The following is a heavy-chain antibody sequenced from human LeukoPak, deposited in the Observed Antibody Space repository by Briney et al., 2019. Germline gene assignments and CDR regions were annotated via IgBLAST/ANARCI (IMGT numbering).Heavy chain of an antibody. J-gene: IGHJ4*02. CDR3: ARADIVGAAPDY. CDR1: GFTVSSNS. V-gene: IGHV3-53*01. Sequence: GGSLRLSCTVSGFTVSSNSMSWVRQAPGKGLEWVSFIYSDNTHYSDSVKGRFTISRDNSKNTLYLQMNSLRAEDTAVYYCARADIVGAAPDYWGQGTLVTVSS. D-gene: IGHD1-26*01. CDR2: IYSDNT.